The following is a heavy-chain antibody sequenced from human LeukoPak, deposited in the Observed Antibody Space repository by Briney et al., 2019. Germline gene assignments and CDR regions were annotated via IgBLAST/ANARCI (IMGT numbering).Heavy chain of an antibody. D-gene: IGHD6-13*01. Sequence: KTGGSLRLSCAASGFTFSSYGMHWVRQAPGKGLEWVSSISSSSSYIYYADSVKGRFTISRDNAKNSLYLQMNSLRAEDTAVYYCARDEGILSWYIDYWGQGTLVTVSS. J-gene: IGHJ4*02. CDR2: ISSSSSYI. CDR1: GFTFSSYG. CDR3: ARDEGILSWYIDY. V-gene: IGHV3-21*01.